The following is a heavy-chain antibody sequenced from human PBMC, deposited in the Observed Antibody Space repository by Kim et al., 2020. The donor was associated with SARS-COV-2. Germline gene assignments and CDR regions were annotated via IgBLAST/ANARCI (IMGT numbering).Heavy chain of an antibody. J-gene: IGHJ4*02. CDR2: ISGSGGST. CDR3: AKSPQFGGVIVLPYYFDY. V-gene: IGHV3-23*01. D-gene: IGHD3-16*02. Sequence: GGSLRLSCAASGFTFSSYAMSWVRQAPGKGLEWVSAISGSGGSTYYADSVKGRFTISRDNSKNTLYLQMNSLRAEDTAVYYCAKSPQFGGVIVLPYYFDYWGQGTLVTVSS. CDR1: GFTFSSYA.